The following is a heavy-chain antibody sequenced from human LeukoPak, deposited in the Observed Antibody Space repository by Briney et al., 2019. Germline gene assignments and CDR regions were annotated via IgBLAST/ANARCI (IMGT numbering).Heavy chain of an antibody. Sequence: SETLSLTCTVSGGSISSHYWSWIRQPPGKGLEWIGYIYYSGSTNYNPSLKSRVTISVDTSKNQFSLKLSSVTAADTAVYYCARRLVADGKDAFDIWGQGTMVTVSS. D-gene: IGHD2-15*01. V-gene: IGHV4-59*11. CDR2: IYYSGST. CDR3: ARRLVADGKDAFDI. CDR1: GGSISSHY. J-gene: IGHJ3*02.